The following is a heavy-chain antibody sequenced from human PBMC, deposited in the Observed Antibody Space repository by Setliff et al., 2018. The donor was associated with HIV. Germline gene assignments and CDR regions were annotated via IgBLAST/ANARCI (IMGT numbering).Heavy chain of an antibody. Sequence: ASVKVSCKASGYSFTTYGISWVRQAPGQGLEWVGWISVYNGQTLYAQKVQDRITVTMDIPKDTAYMELRCLTPDDTAVYDCARGHHFYWYFDLWGPGTLVTVSS. V-gene: IGHV1-18*01. CDR2: ISVYNGQT. J-gene: IGHJ2*01. CDR1: GYSFTTYG. CDR3: ARGHHFYWYFDL.